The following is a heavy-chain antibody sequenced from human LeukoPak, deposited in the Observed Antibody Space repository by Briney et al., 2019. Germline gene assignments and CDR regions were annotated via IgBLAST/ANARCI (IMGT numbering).Heavy chain of an antibody. J-gene: IGHJ1*01. Sequence: GGSLRLSCAASGFTFSSYSMNWVRQAPGKGLEWVSSISSSSSYIYYADSVKGRFTISRDNAKNSLYLQMNSLRAEDTAVYYCLRDTLYGSGSYPYFSHWGQGTLVTVSS. CDR1: GFTFSSYS. CDR2: ISSSSSYI. D-gene: IGHD3-10*01. CDR3: LRDTLYGSGSYPYFSH. V-gene: IGHV3-21*01.